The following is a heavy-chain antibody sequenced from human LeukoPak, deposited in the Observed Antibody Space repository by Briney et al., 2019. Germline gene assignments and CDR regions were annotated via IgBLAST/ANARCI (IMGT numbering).Heavy chain of an antibody. V-gene: IGHV7-4-1*02. CDR2: INTNTGNP. Sequence: ASVKVSCKASGGTFSSYAMNWVRQAPGQGLEWMGWINTNTGNPTYAQGFTGRFVFSLDTSVSTAYLQISSLKAEDTAVYYCARSASTNSSIPEYKLRFLAWWRGGYYYYYYMDVWGKGTTVTVSS. D-gene: IGHD3-3*01. CDR3: ARSASTNSSIPEYKLRFLAWWRGGYYYYYYMDV. CDR1: GGTFSSYA. J-gene: IGHJ6*03.